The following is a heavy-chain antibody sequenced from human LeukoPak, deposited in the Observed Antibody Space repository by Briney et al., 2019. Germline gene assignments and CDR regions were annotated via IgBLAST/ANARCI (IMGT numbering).Heavy chain of an antibody. Sequence: PGGSLRLSCAASGFTFWTSAMNWVRQAPGKGLEWVSTITGTTYITYYADSVKGRFTISRDNSKNTLYLQMNSLRAEDTAVYYCAKDSPSGIVATIHPFDYWGQGTLVTVSS. J-gene: IGHJ4*02. CDR3: AKDSPSGIVATIHPFDY. CDR1: GFTFWTSA. V-gene: IGHV3-23*01. CDR2: ITGTTYIT. D-gene: IGHD5-12*01.